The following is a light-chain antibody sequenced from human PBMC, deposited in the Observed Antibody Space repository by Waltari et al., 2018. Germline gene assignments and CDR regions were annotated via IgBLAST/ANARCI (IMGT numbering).Light chain of an antibody. J-gene: IGLJ3*02. Sequence: QSALTPPAPVSGSPGQSITLPCPGTSSEVVGYNYVPWYQHHPGKAPQLVLFDVHKRPSGVSNRFSGSKSGNTASLTISGLQSEDDADYYCCSYTGSSTRVFGGGTNLTVL. CDR1: SSEVVGYNY. V-gene: IGLV2-14*03. CDR2: DVH. CDR3: CSYTGSSTRV.